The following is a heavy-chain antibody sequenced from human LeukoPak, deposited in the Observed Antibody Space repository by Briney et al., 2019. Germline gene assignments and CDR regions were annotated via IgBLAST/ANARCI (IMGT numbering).Heavy chain of an antibody. CDR3: ARSDYGSGNYYWSLDY. Sequence: SETLSLTCAVYGGSISGYYWSWIRQPPGKGLEWIAEIHHSGSTNYNPSLKSRVTISIDTSKNQFSLKLSSVTAADTAVYYCARSDYGSGNYYWSLDYWGQGTLVTVSS. V-gene: IGHV4-34*01. D-gene: IGHD3-10*01. J-gene: IGHJ4*02. CDR2: IHHSGST. CDR1: GGSISGYY.